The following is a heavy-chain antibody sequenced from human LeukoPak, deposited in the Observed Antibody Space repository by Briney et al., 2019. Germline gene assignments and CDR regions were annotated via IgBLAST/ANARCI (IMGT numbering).Heavy chain of an antibody. CDR1: GYTFTSYY. D-gene: IGHD3-10*01. V-gene: IGHV1-46*01. CDR2: INPSGGST. Sequence: ASVKVSCKASGYTFTSYYMHWVRQAPGQGLEWMGIINPSGGSTSYAQKFQGRVTITRDTSASTAYMELSSLRSEDMAVYYCARKLDGITGFDPWGQGTLVTVSS. J-gene: IGHJ5*02. CDR3: ARKLDGITGFDP.